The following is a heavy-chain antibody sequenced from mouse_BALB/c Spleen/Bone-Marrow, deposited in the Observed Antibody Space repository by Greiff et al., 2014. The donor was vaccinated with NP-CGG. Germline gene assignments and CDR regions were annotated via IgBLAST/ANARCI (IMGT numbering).Heavy chain of an antibody. V-gene: IGHV1S81*02. D-gene: IGHD2-4*01. CDR2: INPSNGGT. J-gene: IGHJ2*01. Sequence: VKLMESGAELVKPGASVKLSCKASGYTFTSYYMYWVKQRPGQGLEWIGEINPSNGGTNFNEKFKSKATLTVDKSSSTAYMQLSSLTSEDSAVYYCTRSSMIKYFDYGGQGTTLTVSS. CDR1: GYTFTSYY. CDR3: TRSSMIKYFDY.